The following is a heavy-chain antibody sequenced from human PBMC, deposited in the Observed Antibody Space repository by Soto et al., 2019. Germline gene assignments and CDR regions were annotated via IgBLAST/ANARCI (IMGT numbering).Heavy chain of an antibody. Sequence: EVQLVETGGGLIQPGGSLRLSCAASGFTVSSNYMSWVRQAQGKGLEWVSVLYRGCSTYYADSVKGRFTISRDNSKNTLYRQMTSLRAEDTAVYYCARPYDYTFPSAMDVWGQGTTVTVSS. J-gene: IGHJ6*02. CDR1: GFTVSSNY. CDR3: ARPYDYTFPSAMDV. D-gene: IGHD4-4*01. CDR2: LYRGCST. V-gene: IGHV3-53*02.